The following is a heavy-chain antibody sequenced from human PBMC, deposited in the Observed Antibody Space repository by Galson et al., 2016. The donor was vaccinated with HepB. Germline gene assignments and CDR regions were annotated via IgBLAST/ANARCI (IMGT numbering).Heavy chain of an antibody. CDR3: ARAYQYTLDY. D-gene: IGHD1-1*01. J-gene: IGHJ4*02. CDR2: INQDGSEK. Sequence: SLRLSCPASGLTFSRLWMTWVRQAPGKGLEWVANINQDGSEKHYLDSVRGRFTISRDNAKNSLYLQMNSLRAEDTAVYFCARAYQYTLDYWGQGTLVTVSP. CDR1: GLTFSRLW. V-gene: IGHV3-7*04.